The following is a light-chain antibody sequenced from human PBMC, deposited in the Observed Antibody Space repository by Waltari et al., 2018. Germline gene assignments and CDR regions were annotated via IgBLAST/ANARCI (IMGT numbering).Light chain of an antibody. CDR1: SSAVGSYNY. CDR2: DVS. J-gene: IGLJ2*01. Sequence: QSALTQPASVSGSPGQSITISCTGTSSAVGSYNYVSCYQQHPGKAPKLMIYDVSYRPSGVSNRFSGSKSGNTASLTISGLQAEDEADYYCSSYITTNTLELFGGGTSLTVL. V-gene: IGLV2-14*03. CDR3: SSYITTNTLEL.